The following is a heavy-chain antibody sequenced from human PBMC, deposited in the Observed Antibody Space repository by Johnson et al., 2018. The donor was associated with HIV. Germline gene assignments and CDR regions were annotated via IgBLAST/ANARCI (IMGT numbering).Heavy chain of an antibody. V-gene: IGHV3-53*01. CDR2: LSSGGDT. CDR1: GFNVSCNH. D-gene: IGHD5-24*01. CDR3: ARACRDGYTCDVFDI. Sequence: VQLVESGGGLIQPGGSLRLSCAASGFNVSCNHMAWVRQGTGKGLEWVSVLSSGGDTYYTDSVNGRFTISRDNSKNTLYLQMNSLRAEDTAVYYCARACRDGYTCDVFDIWGQGTMVTVSS. J-gene: IGHJ3*02.